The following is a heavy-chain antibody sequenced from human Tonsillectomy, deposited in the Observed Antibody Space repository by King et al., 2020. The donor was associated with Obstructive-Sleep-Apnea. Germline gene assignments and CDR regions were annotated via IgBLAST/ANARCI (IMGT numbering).Heavy chain of an antibody. CDR1: GYSITSYW. CDR2: IYPGDSDT. Sequence: QLVQSGAEVKKPGESLKISCKCSGYSITSYWIGWVRQMSAKGLEWMGTIYPGDSDTRYRPSFPGQVTISSAKSISTANLKWSTRKASDTAMYYCARLYYYGSGSYYNGHYFDYWGQGTLVTVSS. CDR3: ARLYYYGSGSYYNGHYFDY. J-gene: IGHJ4*02. D-gene: IGHD3-10*01. V-gene: IGHV5-51*01.